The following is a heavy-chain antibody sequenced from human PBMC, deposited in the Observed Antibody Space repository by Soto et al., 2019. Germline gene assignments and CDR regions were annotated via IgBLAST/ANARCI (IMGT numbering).Heavy chain of an antibody. CDR3: ARELLWFGGPFDY. CDR1: RFTFSSYE. CDR2: ISSSGSTI. Sequence: EVQLVESGGGLVQPGGSLRLSCAASRFTFSSYEMNWVRQAPGKGLEWVSYISSSGSTIYYADSVKGRFTISRDNAKNSLYLQMNSLRAEDTAVYYCARELLWFGGPFDYWGQGTLVTVSS. D-gene: IGHD3-10*01. J-gene: IGHJ4*02. V-gene: IGHV3-48*03.